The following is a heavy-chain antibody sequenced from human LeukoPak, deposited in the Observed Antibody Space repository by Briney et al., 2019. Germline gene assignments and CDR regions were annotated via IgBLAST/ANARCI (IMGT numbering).Heavy chain of an antibody. Sequence: SGTLSLTCAVSGGSISSSNWWSWIRQPPGKGLEWIGEIYHSGSTNYNPSLKSRVTISVDKSKTQFSLKLSSVTAADTAVYYCARRAVAASYYYYYYMDVWGKGTTVTISS. D-gene: IGHD6-19*01. J-gene: IGHJ6*03. CDR3: ARRAVAASYYYYYYMDV. V-gene: IGHV4-4*02. CDR1: GGSISSSNW. CDR2: IYHSGST.